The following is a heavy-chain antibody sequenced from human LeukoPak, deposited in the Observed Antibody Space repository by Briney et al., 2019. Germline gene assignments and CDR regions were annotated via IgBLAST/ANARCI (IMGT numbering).Heavy chain of an antibody. CDR2: IYYSGST. Sequence: PSETLSLTCSVSGGYISGYYWSWIRQPPGKGPEWIGYIYYSGSTNYNPSLKSRVTISVDTSKNQFSLKLTSLTAADTAVYYCARAAAAGPHYYYGMDVWGKGTTVTVSS. CDR1: GGYISGYY. D-gene: IGHD6-13*01. J-gene: IGHJ6*04. CDR3: ARAAAAGPHYYYGMDV. V-gene: IGHV4-59*01.